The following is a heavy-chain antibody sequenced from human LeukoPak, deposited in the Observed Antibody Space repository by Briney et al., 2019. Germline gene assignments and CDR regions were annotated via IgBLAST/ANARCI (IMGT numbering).Heavy chain of an antibody. CDR2: ISGSTSAV. V-gene: IGHV3-48*02. D-gene: IGHD4/OR15-4a*01. CDR1: GFTFTRYG. CDR3: ARRERQSANYYYFDY. Sequence: GGSLRLSCEASGFTFTRYGMVWVRQAPGKGLEWVSYISGSTSAVYYADSVRGRFTISRDNAKNSLYLQMNSLRDDDTAVYYCARRERQSANYYYFDYWGQGTLVTVSS. J-gene: IGHJ4*02.